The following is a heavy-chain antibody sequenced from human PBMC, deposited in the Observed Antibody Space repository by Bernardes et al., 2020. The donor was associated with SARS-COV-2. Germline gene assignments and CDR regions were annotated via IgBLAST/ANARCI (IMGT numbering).Heavy chain of an antibody. D-gene: IGHD1-26*01. CDR2: IYDSGHT. Sequence: SETLSLTCTVSVGSISGYYWSWIRHPPGQGLEWIGFIYDSGHTRSNPSLESRVTTSVNTSNNQFSLSLSSVTAADTAVYFCARGGNYDAFDIWGQGTMVNV. CDR1: VGSISGYY. J-gene: IGHJ3*02. CDR3: ARGGNYDAFDI. V-gene: IGHV4-59*01.